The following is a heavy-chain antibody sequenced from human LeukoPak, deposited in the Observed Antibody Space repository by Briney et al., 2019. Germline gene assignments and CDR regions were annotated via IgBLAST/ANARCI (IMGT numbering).Heavy chain of an antibody. CDR1: GYTFTSYG. Sequence: GASVKVSCKASGYTFTSYGTSWVRQAPGQGLEWMGWISTYNGNTNYAQKLQGRVTMTTDTSTSTAYMELRSLRSDDTAVYYCARGSGLTYYYDSSGYYYNWFDPWGQGTLVTVSS. J-gene: IGHJ5*02. V-gene: IGHV1-18*01. D-gene: IGHD3-22*01. CDR3: ARGSGLTYYYDSSGYYYNWFDP. CDR2: ISTYNGNT.